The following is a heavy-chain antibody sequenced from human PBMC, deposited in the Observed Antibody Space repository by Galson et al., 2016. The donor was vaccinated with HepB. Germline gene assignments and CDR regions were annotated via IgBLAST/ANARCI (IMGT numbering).Heavy chain of an antibody. D-gene: IGHD3/OR15-3a*01. CDR2: ISYDGKNT. Sequence: SLRLSCAVSGVTFSSLSMNWVRQAPGKGLEWVAFISYDGKNTEYADSVKGRFTISRDNSRNIVYLQMSSLSVEDTALYFCARDLGLGVVSTATYFYGLSVWGRGTTVTVSS. J-gene: IGHJ6*02. CDR1: GVTFSSLS. CDR3: ARDLGLGVVSTATYFYGLSV. V-gene: IGHV3-30*03.